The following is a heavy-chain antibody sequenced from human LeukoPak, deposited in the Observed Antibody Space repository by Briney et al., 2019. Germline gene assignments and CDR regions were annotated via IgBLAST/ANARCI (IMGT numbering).Heavy chain of an antibody. V-gene: IGHV4-30-2*01. Sequence: PSQTLSLTCAVSGGSISSGGYSWRWTRQPPGRGLERIGYIYHSGSTYYNPSLKSRVTISVDRSKNQFSLKLSSVTAADTAVYDCAGWELKYYYFDYWGQGTLVTVSS. D-gene: IGHD1-26*01. CDR3: AGWELKYYYFDY. J-gene: IGHJ4*02. CDR2: IYHSGST. CDR1: GGSISSGGYS.